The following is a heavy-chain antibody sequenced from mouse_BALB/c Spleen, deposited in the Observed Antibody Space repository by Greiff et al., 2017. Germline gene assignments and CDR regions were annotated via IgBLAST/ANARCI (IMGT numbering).Heavy chain of an antibody. CDR3: ADYDYDGGYYAMDY. D-gene: IGHD2-4*01. CDR1: GYSITSGYY. J-gene: IGHJ4*01. V-gene: IGHV3-6*02. Sequence: EVKVEESGPGLVKPSQSLSLTCSVTGYSITSGYYWNWIRQFPGNKLEWMGYISYDGSNNYNPSLKNRISITRDTSKNQFFLKLNSVTTEDTATYYCADYDYDGGYYAMDYWGQGTSVTVSS. CDR2: ISYDGSN.